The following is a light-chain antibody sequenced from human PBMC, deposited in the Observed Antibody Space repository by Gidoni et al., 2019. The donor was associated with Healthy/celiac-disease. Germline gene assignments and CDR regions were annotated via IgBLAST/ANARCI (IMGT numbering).Light chain of an antibody. CDR3: QQSYSTPRT. J-gene: IGKJ1*01. V-gene: IGKV1-39*01. CDR2: AAS. CDR1: QSISSY. Sequence: DSKRTQSTSSLSASVGDRVTLTCRASQSISSYLTWYQQKPGQAPNLLIHAASSLQSGVPSRFSGSGSGTDFTLTISSLQPEDFATYYCQQSYSTPRTFGQGTKVEIK.